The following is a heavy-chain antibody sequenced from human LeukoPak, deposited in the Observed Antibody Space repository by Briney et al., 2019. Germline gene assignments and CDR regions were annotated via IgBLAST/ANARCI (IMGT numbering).Heavy chain of an antibody. Sequence: GGSLTLSCSASGSTFGSYSMNWVRQAPGKGLDCVSSTTTSSTDIYYTDSVKGRFTISRDNAKNAQYLQMNSLRAEDTAVYYCASSPFRYFDWSYWGQGTLVTVSS. J-gene: IGHJ4*02. CDR3: ASSPFRYFDWSY. CDR1: GSTFGSYS. V-gene: IGHV3-21*01. D-gene: IGHD3-9*01. CDR2: TTTSSTDI.